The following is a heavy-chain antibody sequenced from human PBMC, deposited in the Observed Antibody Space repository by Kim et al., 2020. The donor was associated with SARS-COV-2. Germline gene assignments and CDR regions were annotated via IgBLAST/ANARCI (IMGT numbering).Heavy chain of an antibody. CDR2: INHSGST. J-gene: IGHJ5*02. Sequence: SETLSLTCAVYGGSFSGYYWSWIRQPPGKGLEWIGEINHSGSTNYNPSLKSRVTISVDTSKNQFSLKLSSVTAADTAVYYCARGGRRVRGPNWFDPWGQGTLVTVSS. CDR3: ARGGRRVRGPNWFDP. CDR1: GGSFSGYY. V-gene: IGHV4-34*01. D-gene: IGHD3-10*01.